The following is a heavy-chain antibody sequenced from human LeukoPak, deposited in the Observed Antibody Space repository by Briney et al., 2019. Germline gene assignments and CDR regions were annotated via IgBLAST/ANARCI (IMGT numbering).Heavy chain of an antibody. V-gene: IGHV4-59*01. D-gene: IGHD3-22*01. CDR2: IYYSGST. J-gene: IGHJ4*02. CDR3: ARLDDSSGYYSDY. CDR1: GGSISSYY. Sequence: SETLSLTCTVSGGSISSYYWSWIRQPPGKGLEWIGYIYYSGSTNYNPSLKSRVTTSVDTSKNQFSLKLSSVTAADTAVYYCARLDDSSGYYSDYWGQGTLVTVSS.